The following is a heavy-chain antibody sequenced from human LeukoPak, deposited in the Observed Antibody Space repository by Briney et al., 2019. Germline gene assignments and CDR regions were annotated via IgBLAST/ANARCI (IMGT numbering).Heavy chain of an antibody. CDR3: ARELGEDTTNWALLNYGMDV. CDR2: INPNSGGT. J-gene: IGHJ6*02. V-gene: IGHV1-2*02. CDR1: GGTFSSYA. Sequence: PGASVKVSCKASGGTFSSYAISWVRQAPGQGLEWMGWINPNSGGTNYAQKFQGRVTMTRDTSISTAYMELSRLRSDDTAVYYCARELGEDTTNWALLNYGMDVWGQGTTVTVSS. D-gene: IGHD7-27*01.